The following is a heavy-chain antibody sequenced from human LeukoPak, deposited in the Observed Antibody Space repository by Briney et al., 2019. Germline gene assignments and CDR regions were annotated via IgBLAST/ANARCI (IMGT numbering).Heavy chain of an antibody. V-gene: IGHV3-30*04. CDR2: ISYDGSNK. D-gene: IGHD3-22*01. CDR1: GFTFSSYA. CDR3: ARAYYDSSGPIFDY. Sequence: GGSLRLSCAASGFTFSSYAMHWVRQAPGKGLEWVAVISYDGSNKYYADSVKGRFTISRDNSKNTLYLQMNSLRAEDMAVYYCARAYYDSSGPIFDYWGQGTLVTVSS. J-gene: IGHJ4*02.